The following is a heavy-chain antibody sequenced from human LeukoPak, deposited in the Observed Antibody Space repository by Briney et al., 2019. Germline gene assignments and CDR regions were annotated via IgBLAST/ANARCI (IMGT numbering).Heavy chain of an antibody. D-gene: IGHD3-3*01. V-gene: IGHV1-2*02. CDR3: ARVFTYYDFWKGEYYYYMDV. CDR1: GFTFTGYY. Sequence: ASVKVSCKASGFTFTGYYLDWVRQAPGQGLEWMGWINPDSGVTNYAQKLQGRVTMTTDTSTSTAYMELRSLRSDDTAVYYCARVFTYYDFWKGEYYYYMDVWGKGTTVTVSS. J-gene: IGHJ6*03. CDR2: INPDSGVT.